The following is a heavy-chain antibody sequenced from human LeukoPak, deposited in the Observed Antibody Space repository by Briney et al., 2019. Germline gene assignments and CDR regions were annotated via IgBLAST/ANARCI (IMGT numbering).Heavy chain of an antibody. CDR1: GFTVTSNY. D-gene: IGHD1-26*01. J-gene: IGHJ4*02. CDR3: ARRLEYSGSKGVFDY. V-gene: IGHV3-66*01. Sequence: PGGSLRLSCAASGFTVTSNYMTWVRQAPGQGLAWVSIIYSGGYTDYADSVKGRFTISRDNSKNTLYLQMHSLRAEDTAVYYCARRLEYSGSKGVFDYWGQETLVTVSS. CDR2: IYSGGYT.